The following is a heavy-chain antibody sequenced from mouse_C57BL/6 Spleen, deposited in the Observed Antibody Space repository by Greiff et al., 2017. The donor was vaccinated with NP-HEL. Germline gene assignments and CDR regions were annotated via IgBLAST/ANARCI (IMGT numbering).Heavy chain of an antibody. CDR3: ARSGEPYSYAMDY. Sequence: EVQLQQSGPELVKPGASVKISCKASGYSFTDYYMNWVKQSPEKSLEWIGEINPSTGGTTYNQKFKAKATLTVDKSSSTAYMQLNSLTSEDSAVYYCARSGEPYSYAMDYWGQGTSVTVSS. CDR1: GYSFTDYY. J-gene: IGHJ4*01. V-gene: IGHV1-42*01. CDR2: INPSTGGT.